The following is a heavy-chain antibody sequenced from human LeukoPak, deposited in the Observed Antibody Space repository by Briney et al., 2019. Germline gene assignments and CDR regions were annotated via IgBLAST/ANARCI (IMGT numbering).Heavy chain of an antibody. CDR2: IYYSGST. CDR1: GCSISSGGYY. J-gene: IGHJ4*02. CDR3: ARGTASLFDY. Sequence: PSETLSLTCTVSGCSISSGGYYWSWIRQHPGKGLEWIGYIYYSGSTYYNPSLKSRVTISVDTSKNQFSLKLSPVTAADTAVYYCARGTASLFDYWGQGTLVTVSS. V-gene: IGHV4-31*03. D-gene: IGHD1-1*01.